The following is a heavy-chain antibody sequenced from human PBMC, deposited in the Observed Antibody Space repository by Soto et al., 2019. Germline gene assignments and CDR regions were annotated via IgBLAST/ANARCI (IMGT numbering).Heavy chain of an antibody. Sequence: SETLSLTCTVSGGSISSSSYYWGWIRQPPGKGLEWIGSIYYSGSTYYNPSLKSRVTISVDTSKNQFSLKLSSVTAADTAVYYCARLGYCSGGICYLVYYYYGMDVWGQGTTVTVSS. J-gene: IGHJ6*02. CDR2: IYYSGST. CDR1: GGSISSSSYY. V-gene: IGHV4-39*01. CDR3: ARLGYCSGGICYLVYYYYGMDV. D-gene: IGHD2-15*01.